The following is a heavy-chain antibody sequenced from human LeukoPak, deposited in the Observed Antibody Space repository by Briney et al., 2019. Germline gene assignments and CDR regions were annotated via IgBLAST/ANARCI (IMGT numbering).Heavy chain of an antibody. V-gene: IGHV3-64*04. CDR2: ISSNGGST. CDR3: ARCSGVFGSSGY. CDR1: GFTFSRYA. J-gene: IGHJ4*02. Sequence: GGSLRLSCSASGFTFSRYAMHWVRQAPGKGLEYVSAISSNGGSTYYADSVRGRFTISRDNAKNSLYLQMNSLRAEDTAVYYCARCSGVFGSSGYWGQGTLVTVSS. D-gene: IGHD6-6*01.